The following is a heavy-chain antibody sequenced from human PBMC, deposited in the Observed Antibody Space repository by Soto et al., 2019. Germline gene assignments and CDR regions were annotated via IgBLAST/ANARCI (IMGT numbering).Heavy chain of an antibody. CDR1: GGSISSYY. CDR3: ARDRNEPYFDY. J-gene: IGHJ4*02. D-gene: IGHD1-1*01. Sequence: SETLSLTCTVSGGSISSYYWSWIRQPPGKGLEWIGYIYYSGSTNYNPSLKSRVTISVDTSKNQFSLKLSSVTAADTAVYYCARDRNEPYFDYWGQGTLVTVSS. CDR2: IYYSGST. V-gene: IGHV4-59*01.